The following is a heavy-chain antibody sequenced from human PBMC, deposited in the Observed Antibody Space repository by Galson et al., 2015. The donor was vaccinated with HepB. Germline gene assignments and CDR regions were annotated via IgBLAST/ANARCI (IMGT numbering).Heavy chain of an antibody. CDR1: GGSITRSSYY. V-gene: IGHV4-39*07. Sequence: ETPSLTCTVSGGSITRSSYYWGWIRQPPGKGLEWIGSISSSGGSTYHNPSLKSRVTISVDTSKTQFSLKLSSVTVADTAVYYCARDPNTMIVNWFDPWGQGTLVTVSS. CDR3: ARDPNTMIVNWFDP. J-gene: IGHJ5*02. CDR2: ISSSGGST. D-gene: IGHD3-22*01.